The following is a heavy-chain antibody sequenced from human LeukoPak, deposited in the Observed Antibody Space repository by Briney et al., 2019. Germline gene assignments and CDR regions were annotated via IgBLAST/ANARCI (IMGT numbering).Heavy chain of an antibody. Sequence: SETLSLTCAVYGGSFSGYYWSWIRQPPGKGLEWIGEINHSGSTNYNPSLKSRVTISVDTSKNQFSLKLSSVTAADTAVYYCAARGIVVVITDYWGQGTLVTVSS. CDR2: INHSGST. CDR3: AARGIVVVITDY. D-gene: IGHD3-22*01. J-gene: IGHJ4*02. V-gene: IGHV4-34*01. CDR1: GGSFSGYY.